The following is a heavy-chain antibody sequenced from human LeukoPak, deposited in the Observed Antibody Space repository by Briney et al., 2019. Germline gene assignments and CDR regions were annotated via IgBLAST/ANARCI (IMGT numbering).Heavy chain of an antibody. Sequence: PSETLSLTCTVSGGSISSYYWSWIRQPAGKGLEWIGRIYTSGSTNYNPSLKSRVTMSVDTSKNQFSLKLSSVTAADTAVYYCARTRVVRGGMGGLPAAIGSWFDPWGQGTLVTVSS. CDR2: IYTSGST. D-gene: IGHD2-2*02. CDR1: GGSISSYY. CDR3: ARTRVVRGGMGGLPAAIGSWFDP. V-gene: IGHV4-4*07. J-gene: IGHJ5*02.